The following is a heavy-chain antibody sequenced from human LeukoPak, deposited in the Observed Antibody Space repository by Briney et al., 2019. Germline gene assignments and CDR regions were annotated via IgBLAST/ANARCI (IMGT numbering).Heavy chain of an antibody. J-gene: IGHJ4*02. V-gene: IGHV3-66*01. CDR3: ARSTTVTPPFIS. D-gene: IGHD4-11*01. CDR2: IYSGGST. Sequence: GGSLRLSCAASGFTVSSSYVSWVRQAPGKGLEWVSVIYSGGSTYYADSVKGRFTISRDNSKNTLFLQMNSLRAEDTAVYYCARSTTVTPPFISWGQGTLVTVSS. CDR1: GFTVSSSY.